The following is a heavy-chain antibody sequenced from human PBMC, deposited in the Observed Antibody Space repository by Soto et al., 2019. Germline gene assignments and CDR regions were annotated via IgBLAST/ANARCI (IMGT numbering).Heavy chain of an antibody. Sequence: LRLSCAASGFTFSSYGMHWVRQAPGKGLEWVAVISYDGSNKYYADSVKGRFTISRDNSKNTLYLQMNSLRAEDTAVYYCAKDHVPTGAFDIWGQGTMVTVSS. V-gene: IGHV3-30*18. J-gene: IGHJ3*02. CDR1: GFTFSSYG. CDR3: AKDHVPTGAFDI. D-gene: IGHD4-17*01. CDR2: ISYDGSNK.